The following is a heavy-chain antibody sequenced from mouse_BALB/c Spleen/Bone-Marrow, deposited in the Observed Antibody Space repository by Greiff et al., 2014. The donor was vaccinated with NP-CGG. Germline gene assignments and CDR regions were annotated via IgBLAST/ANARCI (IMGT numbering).Heavy chain of an antibody. CDR3: ASYFYYAMDY. Sequence: ESGPGLVKPSQSLSLTCSVTGYSITSGYYWNWIRQFPGNKLEWMGYISYDGSNNYNPSLKNRIFITRDTSKNQFFLKLNSVTTEDTATYYCASYFYYAMDYWGQGTSVTVSS. J-gene: IGHJ4*01. D-gene: IGHD1-1*01. CDR2: ISYDGSN. CDR1: GYSITSGYY. V-gene: IGHV3-6*02.